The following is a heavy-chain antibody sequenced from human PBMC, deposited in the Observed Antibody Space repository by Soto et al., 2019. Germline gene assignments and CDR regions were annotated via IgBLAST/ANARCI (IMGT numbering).Heavy chain of an antibody. V-gene: IGHV4-59*01. CDR2: IYYSGST. CDR1: GGSISSYY. D-gene: IGHD2-8*01. CDR3: ARGPLKDIVLMVYALGWFDY. Sequence: SETLSLTCTVSGGSISSYYWSWIRQPPGKGLEWIGYIYYSGSTNYNPSLKSRVTISVDTSKNQFSLKLSSVTAADTAVYYCARGPLKDIVLMVYALGWFDYWGQGTL. J-gene: IGHJ5*01.